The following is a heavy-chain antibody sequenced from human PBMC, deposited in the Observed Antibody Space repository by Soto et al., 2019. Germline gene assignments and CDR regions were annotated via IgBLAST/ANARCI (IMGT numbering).Heavy chain of an antibody. D-gene: IGHD3-10*01. CDR1: GYTFTGYY. Sequence: GASVKVSCKASGYTFTGYYMHWVRQAPGRGLEWMGWINPNSGGTNYAQKFQGWVTMTRDTSISTAYMELSRLRSDDTAVYYCARDRGEYYYYGMDVWGQGTTVTVSS. V-gene: IGHV1-2*04. CDR2: INPNSGGT. J-gene: IGHJ6*02. CDR3: ARDRGEYYYYGMDV.